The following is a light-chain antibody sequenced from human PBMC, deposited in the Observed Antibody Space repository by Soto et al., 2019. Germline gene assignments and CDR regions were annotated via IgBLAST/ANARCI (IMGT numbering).Light chain of an antibody. CDR3: QKYNSGLET. J-gene: IGKJ3*01. Sequence: DIQMTQSPSSLSASVGDRVTITCRASQAINNYLAWYQQKPGQVPKVLIYGVPTLQSGVPSRFSGSGSGTDFTLTISSLQPEDAATYYCQKYNSGLETFGPGTKVEIK. V-gene: IGKV1-27*01. CDR2: GVP. CDR1: QAINNY.